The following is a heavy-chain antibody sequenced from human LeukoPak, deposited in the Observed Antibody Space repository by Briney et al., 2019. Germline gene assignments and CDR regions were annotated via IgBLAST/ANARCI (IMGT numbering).Heavy chain of an antibody. CDR2: IYYSGST. CDR3: ARGGTTVTPGLLWFDP. D-gene: IGHD4-17*01. V-gene: IGHV4-61*01. Sequence: PSETLSLTCTGSGVSVSSGSYYWSWIRQPPGKGLEWIGYIYYSGSTNYNPSLKSRVTISVDTTKNQFSLKLSSVTAADTAVYYCARGGTTVTPGLLWFDPWGQGTLVTVSS. J-gene: IGHJ5*02. CDR1: GVSVSSGSYY.